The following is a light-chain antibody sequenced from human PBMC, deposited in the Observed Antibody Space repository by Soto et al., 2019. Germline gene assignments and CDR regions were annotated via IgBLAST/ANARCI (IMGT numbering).Light chain of an antibody. CDR2: EVS. V-gene: IGLV2-8*01. J-gene: IGLJ2*01. Sequence: QSALTQPPSASGSPGQSVTISCTGTSSDVGGYNYVSWYQHHPGKAPKLMIYEVSNRPSGVPDRFFGYKSGNTASLTISGLQAEDEADYFCCSFVRTNGLLFGGGTQLTVL. CDR3: CSFVRTNGLL. CDR1: SSDVGGYNY.